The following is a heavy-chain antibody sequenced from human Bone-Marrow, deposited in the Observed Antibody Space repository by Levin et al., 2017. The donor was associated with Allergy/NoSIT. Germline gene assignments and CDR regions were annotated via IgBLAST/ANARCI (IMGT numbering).Heavy chain of an antibody. CDR2: ISYDRANK. CDR1: GFSFSHYA. Sequence: SCAASGFSFSHYAMYWVRQAPGKGLEWVAVISYDRANKYYADSVKGRFTISRDNSKNTLFLQTNSLSAEDTAVYYCARTYCTGGSCYSKGLDSWGQGTQVTVSS. D-gene: IGHD2-15*01. CDR3: ARTYCTGGSCYSKGLDS. V-gene: IGHV3-30-3*01. J-gene: IGHJ4*02.